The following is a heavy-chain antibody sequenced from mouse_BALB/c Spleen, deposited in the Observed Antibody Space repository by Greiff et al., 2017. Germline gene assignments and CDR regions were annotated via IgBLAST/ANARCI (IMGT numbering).Heavy chain of an antibody. CDR1: GFAFSSYD. V-gene: IGHV5-12-1*01. CDR2: ISSGGGST. Sequence: EVQVVESGGGLVKPGGSLKLSCAASGFAFSSYDMSWVRQTPEKRLEWVAYISSGGGSTYYPDTVKGRFTISRDNAKNTLYLQMSSLKSEDTAMYYCARQRTTPYAMDYWGQGTSVTVSS. D-gene: IGHD1-1*01. CDR3: ARQRTTPYAMDY. J-gene: IGHJ4*01.